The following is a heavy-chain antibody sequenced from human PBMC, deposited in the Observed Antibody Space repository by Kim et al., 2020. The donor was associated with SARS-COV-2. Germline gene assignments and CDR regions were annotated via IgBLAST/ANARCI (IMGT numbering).Heavy chain of an antibody. J-gene: IGHJ6*02. V-gene: IGHV3-30*07. Sequence: DSVMSRCTITRENSKNTLYLQMNSLRAEDTAVYYCARDLLKYHYYGMDVWGQGTTVTVSS. D-gene: IGHD2-15*01. CDR3: ARDLLKYHYYGMDV.